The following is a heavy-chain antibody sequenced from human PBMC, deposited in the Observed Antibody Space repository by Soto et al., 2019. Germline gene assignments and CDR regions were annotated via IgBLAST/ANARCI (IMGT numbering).Heavy chain of an antibody. V-gene: IGHV1-69*13. D-gene: IGHD2-15*01. CDR1: GGTFSSYA. Sequence: SVKVSCKASGGTFSSYAISWVRQAPGQGLEWMGGIIPIFGTANYAQKFQGRVTITADESTSTAYMELSSLRSEDTAVYYCAGRYCSGGSCYLDYFDYWGQGTLVTVSS. J-gene: IGHJ4*02. CDR2: IIPIFGTA. CDR3: AGRYCSGGSCYLDYFDY.